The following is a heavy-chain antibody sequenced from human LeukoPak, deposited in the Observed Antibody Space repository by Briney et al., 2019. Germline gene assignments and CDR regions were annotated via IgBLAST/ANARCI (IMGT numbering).Heavy chain of an antibody. D-gene: IGHD3-22*01. Sequence: SETLSLTCTVSGGSISSSSSYWGWIRQPPGKGLEWIGRIYYSGITYDNPSLKSRVTISVDTSKNQFSLKLSSVTAADTAVYYCVRSCFASSDVDYWGQGTLVTVSS. V-gene: IGHV4-39*01. CDR2: IYYSGIT. CDR1: GGSISSSSSY. J-gene: IGHJ4*02. CDR3: VRSCFASSDVDY.